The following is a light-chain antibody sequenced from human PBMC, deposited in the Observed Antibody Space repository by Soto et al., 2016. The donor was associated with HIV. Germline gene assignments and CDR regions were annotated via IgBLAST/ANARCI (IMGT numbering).Light chain of an antibody. V-gene: IGKV1-6*01. J-gene: IGKJ2*01. CDR3: LQDYTYPYT. Sequence: IQMTQSPSSLSASVGDRVTITCRASQGIKNELGWYQQKPGKAPKLPIYSASSLGSGVPSRFSGSGSGTDFTLTISSLQPEDSASYFCLQDYTYPYTFGQGTKLEIK. CDR1: QGIKNE. CDR2: SAS.